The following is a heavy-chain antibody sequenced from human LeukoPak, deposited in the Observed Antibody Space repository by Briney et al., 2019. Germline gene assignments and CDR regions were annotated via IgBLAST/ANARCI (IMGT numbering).Heavy chain of an antibody. V-gene: IGHV5-51*01. D-gene: IGHD5-18*01. CDR1: GYSFTSYW. Sequence: GESLKISCKGSGYSFTSYWIGWVRQMPGKGLEWMGIIYPGDSDTRYSPSFQGQVTISADKSISTAYLQWSSLKASDTAMYYCARSYKLGYSYGYEDFSYWGQGTLVTVSS. CDR3: ARSYKLGYSYGYEDFSY. J-gene: IGHJ4*02. CDR2: IYPGDSDT.